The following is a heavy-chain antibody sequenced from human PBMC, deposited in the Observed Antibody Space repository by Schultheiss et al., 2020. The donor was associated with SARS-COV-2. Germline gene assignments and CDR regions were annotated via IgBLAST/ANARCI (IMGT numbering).Heavy chain of an antibody. J-gene: IGHJ4*02. CDR3: ARVGLTGIIYYLDY. CDR1: GYSISSGYY. D-gene: IGHD3-9*01. Sequence: SETLSLTCAVSGYSISSGYYYSWIRQPPGKGLEWIGEINHSGSTNYNPSLKSRVTISVDTSKNQFSLKLSSVTAADTAVYYCARVGLTGIIYYLDYWGQGTLVTVSS. V-gene: IGHV4-38-2*01. CDR2: INHSGST.